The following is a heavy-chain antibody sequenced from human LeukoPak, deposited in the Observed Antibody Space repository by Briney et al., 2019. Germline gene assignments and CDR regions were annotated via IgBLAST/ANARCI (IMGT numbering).Heavy chain of an antibody. Sequence: ESGPTLVKPTQTLTLTCTFSGFSLSTSGVGVGWIRQPPGKALEWLSLIYWDDDKRYSRSLKSRLTITKATSKNQVVLTMTNMDPVDTATYYCAHRGYSGYEHYYYYMDVWGKGTTVTVSS. V-gene: IGHV2-5*02. CDR2: IYWDDDK. CDR1: GFSLSTSGVG. D-gene: IGHD5-12*01. J-gene: IGHJ6*03. CDR3: AHRGYSGYEHYYYYMDV.